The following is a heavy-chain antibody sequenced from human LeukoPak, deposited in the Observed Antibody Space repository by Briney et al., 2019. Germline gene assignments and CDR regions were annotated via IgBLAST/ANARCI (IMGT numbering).Heavy chain of an antibody. D-gene: IGHD3-3*01. CDR3: ARGAIFGVALTYYLDY. Sequence: SETLSLTCTVSGGSISSDYWSWIRQPPGKGLEWIGYIYYSGSTNYNPSLKSRVTISVDTSKNQFSLKLGSVTAADTAVYYCARGAIFGVALTYYLDYWGQGTLVTVSS. CDR2: IYYSGST. V-gene: IGHV4-59*01. CDR1: GGSISSDY. J-gene: IGHJ4*02.